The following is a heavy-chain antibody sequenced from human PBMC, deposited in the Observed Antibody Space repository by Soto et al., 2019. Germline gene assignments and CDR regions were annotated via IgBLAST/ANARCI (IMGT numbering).Heavy chain of an antibody. Sequence: SGPTLVNPTQTLRLTCIFSGFSLRTSGVGVGWIRQPPGKALEWLGFIYWNDDKRYSPSLKSRLTITKDTSKNQVVLTMTNMDPVDTATYYCAKSGSSGWYGWFDPWGQGTLVTVSS. CDR3: AKSGSSGWYGWFDP. D-gene: IGHD6-19*01. CDR1: GFSLRTSGVG. J-gene: IGHJ5*02. V-gene: IGHV2-5*01. CDR2: IYWNDDK.